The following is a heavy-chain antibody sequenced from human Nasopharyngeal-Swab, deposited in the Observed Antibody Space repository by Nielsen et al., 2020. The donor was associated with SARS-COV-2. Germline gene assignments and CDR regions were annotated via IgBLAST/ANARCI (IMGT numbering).Heavy chain of an antibody. CDR1: GFTFSSYG. J-gene: IGHJ4*02. CDR3: AKMLTSNYGDYDNLDY. CDR2: ISYDGSNK. V-gene: IGHV3-30*18. Sequence: GGSLRLSCAASGFTFSSYGMHWVRQAPGKGLEWVAVISYDGSNKYYADPVKGRFTISRDNSKNTLYLQMNSLRAEDTAVYYCAKMLTSNYGDYDNLDYWGQGTLVTVFS. D-gene: IGHD4-17*01.